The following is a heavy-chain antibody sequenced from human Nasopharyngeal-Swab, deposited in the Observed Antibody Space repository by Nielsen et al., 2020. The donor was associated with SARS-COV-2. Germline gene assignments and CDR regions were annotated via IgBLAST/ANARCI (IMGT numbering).Heavy chain of an antibody. D-gene: IGHD5-12*01. Sequence: SLRLSFAASGLTFDDYAMHWVRQAPGKGLEWVSGISWNSGSIGYADSVKGRFTTSRDNAKNSLYLQMNSLRAEDTALYYCATLGGYSGYDSEYGMDVWGQGTTVTVSS. CDR2: ISWNSGSI. CDR1: GLTFDDYA. J-gene: IGHJ6*02. V-gene: IGHV3-9*01. CDR3: ATLGGYSGYDSEYGMDV.